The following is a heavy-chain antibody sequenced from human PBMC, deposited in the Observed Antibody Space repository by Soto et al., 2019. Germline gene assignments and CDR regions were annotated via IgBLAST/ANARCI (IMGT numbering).Heavy chain of an antibody. CDR2: IYYSGST. CDR1: GGSISSSSYY. Sequence: KPSETLSLTCTVSGGSISSSSYYWGWIRQPPGKGLEWIGSIYYSGSTYYNPSLKSRVTISVDTSKNQFSLKLSSVTAADTAVYYCASYSAQTYYFDYWGQGTLVTVSS. J-gene: IGHJ4*02. CDR3: ASYSAQTYYFDY. V-gene: IGHV4-39*01. D-gene: IGHD5-18*01.